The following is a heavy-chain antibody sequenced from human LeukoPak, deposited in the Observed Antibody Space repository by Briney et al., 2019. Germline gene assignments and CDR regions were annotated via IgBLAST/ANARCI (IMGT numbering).Heavy chain of an antibody. J-gene: IGHJ4*02. V-gene: IGHV3-9*01. CDR1: GFTFSSYA. Sequence: PGGSLRLSCAASGFTFSSYAMHWVRQAPGKGLEWVSGISWNSGSIGYADSVKGRFTISRDNAKNSLYLQMNSLRAEDTALYYCAKDIGSSGHGTFDYWGQGTLVTVSS. CDR2: ISWNSGSI. CDR3: AKDIGSSGHGTFDY. D-gene: IGHD6-19*01.